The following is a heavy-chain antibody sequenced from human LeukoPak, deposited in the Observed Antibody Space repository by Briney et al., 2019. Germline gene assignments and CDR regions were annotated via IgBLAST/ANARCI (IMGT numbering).Heavy chain of an antibody. V-gene: IGHV4-59*01. CDR3: ARAELPSLFDY. D-gene: IGHD1-7*01. CDR1: GGSISSYY. J-gene: IGHJ4*02. CDR2: IYYSGST. Sequence: KPSETLSLTCTVSGGSISSYYWSWIRQPPGKGLEWIGYIYYSGSTNYNPPLKSRVNISVDTSKNQFSLKRSSVTAADTAVYYCARAELPSLFDYWGQGTLVTVSS.